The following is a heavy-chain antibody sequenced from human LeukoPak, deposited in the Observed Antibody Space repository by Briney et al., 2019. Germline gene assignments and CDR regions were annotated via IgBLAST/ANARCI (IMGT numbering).Heavy chain of an antibody. J-gene: IGHJ6*03. CDR1: GYTFTAYF. V-gene: IGHV1-69*04. D-gene: IGHD4-11*01. CDR2: IIPILGIA. Sequence: ASVKVSCKASGYTFTAYFMHWVRQAPGQGLEWMGRIIPILGIANYAQKFQGRVTITADKSTSTAYMELSSLRSEDTAVYYCARASSMVTTRGRGYYYMDVWGKGTTVTVSS. CDR3: ARASSMVTTRGRGYYYMDV.